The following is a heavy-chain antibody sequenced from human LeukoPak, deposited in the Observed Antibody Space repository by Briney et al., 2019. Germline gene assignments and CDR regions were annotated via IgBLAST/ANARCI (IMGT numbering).Heavy chain of an antibody. J-gene: IGHJ4*02. CDR3: ARSEYYYDSKPFDY. Sequence: GGSLRLSCAASGFTFSSYEMNWVRQAPGKGLEWVSYISSSGSTIYYADSVKGRFTISRDNAKNSLYLQMNSLRAEDTAVYYCARSEYYYDSKPFDYWGQGTLVTVSS. CDR1: GFTFSSYE. D-gene: IGHD3-22*01. CDR2: ISSSGSTI. V-gene: IGHV3-48*03.